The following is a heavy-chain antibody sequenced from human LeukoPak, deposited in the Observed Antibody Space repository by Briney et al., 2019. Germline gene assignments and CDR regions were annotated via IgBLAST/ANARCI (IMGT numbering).Heavy chain of an antibody. Sequence: SVKVSCKASGGTFSSYAISWVRQAPGQGLEWMGRIIPILGIANYAQEFQGRVTITADKSTSTAYMELSSLRSEDTAVYYCARDRPPSIAAAGWGQGTLVTVSS. CDR2: IIPILGIA. D-gene: IGHD6-13*01. CDR1: GGTFSSYA. J-gene: IGHJ4*02. V-gene: IGHV1-69*04. CDR3: ARDRPPSIAAAG.